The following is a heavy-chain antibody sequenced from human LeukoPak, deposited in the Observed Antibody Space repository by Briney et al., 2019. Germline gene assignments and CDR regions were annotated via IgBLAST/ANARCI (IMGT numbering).Heavy chain of an antibody. V-gene: IGHV4-34*01. D-gene: IGHD2-2*01. J-gene: IGHJ4*02. Sequence: PSETLSLTCAVYGGSFSGYCWSWLRQPPGKGLEWIGEINHSGSINYSPSLKSRVTISLDTSKNQFSLKLSSVTAADTAVYYCARAPGRPAAVFDYWGQGTLVTVSS. CDR1: GGSFSGYC. CDR3: ARAPGRPAAVFDY. CDR2: INHSGSI.